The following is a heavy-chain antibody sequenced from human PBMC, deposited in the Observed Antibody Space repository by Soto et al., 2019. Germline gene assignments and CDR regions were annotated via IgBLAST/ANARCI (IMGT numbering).Heavy chain of an antibody. CDR2: INVDGSET. D-gene: IGHD5-12*01. Sequence: TGGSLRLSCVASGFTFTTYWMTWVRQAPGKGLEWVANINVDGSETSYVGSVRGRFTISRDNAKTSVYLQMNSLGAEDTAVYYCAKEGGRARGYNYGNTYFDYWGQGTRVTVSS. V-gene: IGHV3-7*03. J-gene: IGHJ4*02. CDR3: AKEGGRARGYNYGNTYFDY. CDR1: GFTFTTYW.